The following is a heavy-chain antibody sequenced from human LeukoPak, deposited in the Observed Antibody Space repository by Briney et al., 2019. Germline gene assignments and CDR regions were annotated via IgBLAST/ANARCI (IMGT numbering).Heavy chain of an antibody. CDR2: ISADGETP. D-gene: IGHD3-22*01. J-gene: IGHJ4*02. CDR3: AKDLLGYYDSSGYYYDPIFDY. V-gene: IGHV3-23*01. Sequence: GESLRLSCAVSGFSVSSFGMSWVRQAPGKGLEWISAISADGETPYYADSVKGRFIISRDNSKNTLYLQMNSLRAEDTAVYYCAKDLLGYYDSSGYYYDPIFDYWGQGTLVTVSS. CDR1: GFSVSSFG.